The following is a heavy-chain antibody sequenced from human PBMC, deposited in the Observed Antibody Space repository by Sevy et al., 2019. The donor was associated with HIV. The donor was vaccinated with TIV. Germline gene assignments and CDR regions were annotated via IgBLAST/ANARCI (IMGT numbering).Heavy chain of an antibody. CDR1: GFTFNKYD. CDR3: ATEGTGEQRAGFDF. CDR2: IGVRGDT. D-gene: IGHD7-27*01. Sequence: GGSLRLSCAASGFTFNKYDMHLVRQPTGKGLEWLSGIGVRGDTHYPGAVKGRFTISRENAKNSLYLQMDDLRAGDTAVYYCATEGTGEQRAGFDFWGQGTLVTVSS. J-gene: IGHJ4*02. V-gene: IGHV3-13*01.